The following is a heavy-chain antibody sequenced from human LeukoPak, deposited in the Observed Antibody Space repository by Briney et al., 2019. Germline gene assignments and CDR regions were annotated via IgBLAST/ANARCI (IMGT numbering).Heavy chain of an antibody. J-gene: IGHJ4*02. CDR1: GFTFIDYS. CDR3: AGECCSGVTCRQGFDY. V-gene: IGHV1-2*02. D-gene: IGHD2-15*01. CDR2: INPNSGDT. Sequence: ASVKVSCKASGFTFIDYSLHWVRQAPGQGLEWMGWINPNSGDTNHAQIFQGRVTLTRDTSISTAYMELSSLRSDDSAVYYCAGECCSGVTCRQGFDYWGQGTLVTVSS.